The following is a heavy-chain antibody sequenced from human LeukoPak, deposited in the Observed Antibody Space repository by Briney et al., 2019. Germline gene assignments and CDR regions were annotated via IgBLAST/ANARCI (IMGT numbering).Heavy chain of an antibody. CDR1: GFTFSSYT. Sequence: KTGGSLRLSCAASGFTFSSYTMNWVRQAPRKGLEWVSSISSSSSYIYYADSVKGRFTISRDNAKNSLYLQMNSLRAEDTAVYYCARVDVLVLGISNYWGQGTLVTVSS. CDR3: ARVDVLVLGISNY. J-gene: IGHJ4*02. V-gene: IGHV3-21*01. CDR2: ISSSSSYI. D-gene: IGHD6-13*01.